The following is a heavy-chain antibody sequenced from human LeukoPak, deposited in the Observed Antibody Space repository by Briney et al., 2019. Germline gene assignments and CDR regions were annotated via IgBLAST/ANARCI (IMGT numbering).Heavy chain of an antibody. CDR2: INPNSGGT. CDR3: ARDGPITFGGAAWFDP. J-gene: IGHJ5*02. Sequence: ASVKVSCKASGYTFTGYYMHWVRQAPGQGLEWMGWINPNSGGTNYAQKFQGRVTMTRDTSISTAYMELSGLRSDDTAVYYCARDGPITFGGAAWFDPWGQGTLVTVSS. CDR1: GYTFTGYY. D-gene: IGHD3-16*01. V-gene: IGHV1-2*02.